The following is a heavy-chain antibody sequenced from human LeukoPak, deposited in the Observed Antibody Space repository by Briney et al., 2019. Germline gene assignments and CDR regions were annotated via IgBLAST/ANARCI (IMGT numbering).Heavy chain of an antibody. CDR2: MNPNSGNT. CDR1: GYTFTSYD. CDR3: ARGGQWLRYFDY. V-gene: IGHV1-8*01. J-gene: IGHJ4*02. D-gene: IGHD6-19*01. Sequence: ASVKVSCEASGYTFTSYDINWVRQATGQGLEWMGWMNPNSGNTGYARKFQGRVTMTRNTSISTAYMELSSLRSEDTAVYYCARGGQWLRYFDYWGQGTLVTASS.